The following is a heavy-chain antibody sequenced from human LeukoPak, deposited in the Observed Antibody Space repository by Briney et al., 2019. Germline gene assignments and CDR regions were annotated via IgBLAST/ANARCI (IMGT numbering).Heavy chain of an antibody. CDR1: GGTFSSYA. CDR2: ISGYNGNT. V-gene: IGHV1-18*01. J-gene: IGHJ4*02. CDR3: ARDIIPQYCSSTSCRFDY. D-gene: IGHD2-2*01. Sequence: ASVNASCKASGGTFSSYAISWVRQAPGQGLEWMGWISGYNGNTKYAQKLQGRVTMTTDTSTSTAYMELRSLRSDDTAVYYCARDIIPQYCSSTSCRFDYWGQGTLVTVSS.